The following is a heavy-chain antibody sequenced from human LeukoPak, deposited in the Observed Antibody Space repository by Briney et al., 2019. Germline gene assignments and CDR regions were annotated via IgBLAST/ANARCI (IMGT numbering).Heavy chain of an antibody. Sequence: ASVKVSCKASGYTFTNYDINWVRQGPGQGLEWMGWISAYNGNTNYAQKLQGRVTMTTDTSTSTAYMELRSLRPDDTAVYYCAYCGGDCYPNDAFDIWGQGTMVTVSS. J-gene: IGHJ3*02. D-gene: IGHD2-21*02. CDR3: AYCGGDCYPNDAFDI. CDR2: ISAYNGNT. CDR1: GYTFTNYD. V-gene: IGHV1-18*01.